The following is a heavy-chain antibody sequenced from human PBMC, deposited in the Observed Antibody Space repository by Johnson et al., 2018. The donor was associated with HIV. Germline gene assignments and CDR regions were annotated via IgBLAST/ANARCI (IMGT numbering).Heavy chain of an antibody. Sequence: QMLLVESGGGVVQPGTSMRLSCVVSGLNFSDYSMHWVRQTPGKGLEWVAVISFDGTTKYYADSVKGRFTISRDNSKNTLYLQMNSLKTEDTAVYYCTTDLVTPHAFDIWGQGTMVTVSS. CDR1: GLNFSDYS. V-gene: IGHV3-30*04. CDR2: ISFDGTTK. J-gene: IGHJ3*02. D-gene: IGHD4-23*01. CDR3: TTDLVTPHAFDI.